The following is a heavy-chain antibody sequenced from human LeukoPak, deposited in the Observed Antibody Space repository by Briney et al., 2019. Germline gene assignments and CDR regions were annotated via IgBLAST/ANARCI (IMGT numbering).Heavy chain of an antibody. J-gene: IGHJ4*02. CDR1: GFTFSSYA. V-gene: IGHV3-23*01. CDR3: AKDKIDIVVVPATVDY. Sequence: GGSLRLSCAASGFTFSSYAMSRVRQAPGKGLEWVSAISGSGGSTYYADSVKGRFTISRDNSKNTLYLQMNSLRAEDTAVYYCAKDKIDIVVVPATVDYWGQGTLVTVSS. CDR2: ISGSGGST. D-gene: IGHD2-2*01.